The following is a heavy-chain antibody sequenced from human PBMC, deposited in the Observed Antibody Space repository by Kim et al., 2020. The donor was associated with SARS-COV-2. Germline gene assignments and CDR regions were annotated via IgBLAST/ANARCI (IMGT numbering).Heavy chain of an antibody. V-gene: IGHV4-59*09. J-gene: IGHJ6*02. D-gene: IGHD3-22*01. CDR3: ARGRYYYDSSGNGMDV. Sequence: SLKSRVTISVDTSKNPFSLKLSSVTAADTAVYYCARGRYYYDSSGNGMDVWGQGTTVTVSS.